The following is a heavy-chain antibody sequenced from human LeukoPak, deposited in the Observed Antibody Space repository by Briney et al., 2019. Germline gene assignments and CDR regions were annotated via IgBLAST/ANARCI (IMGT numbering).Heavy chain of an antibody. J-gene: IGHJ4*02. CDR3: AEEGRYYGSGNYRPFDC. V-gene: IGHV3-23*01. Sequence: GGSLRLSCAASGFTFSSYAMSWVRQAPGKGLEWVSAISGSGGSTYYADSVKGRFTISRDNSKNTLYLQMNSLRAEDTAVYYCAEEGRYYGSGNYRPFDCWGQGTLVTVSS. CDR1: GFTFSSYA. CDR2: ISGSGGST. D-gene: IGHD3-10*01.